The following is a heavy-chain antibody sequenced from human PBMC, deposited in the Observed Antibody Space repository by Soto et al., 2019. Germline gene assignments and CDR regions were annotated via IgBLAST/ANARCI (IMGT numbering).Heavy chain of an antibody. Sequence: GGSLRLSCAASGFTFSSYGMHWVRQAPGKGLEWVAVISYDGSNKYYADSVKGRFTISRDNSKNTLYLQMNSLRAEDTAVYYCASGYDSGHYFDYWGQGTLVTVSS. CDR2: ISYDGSNK. V-gene: IGHV3-30*03. CDR1: GFTFSSYG. CDR3: ASGYDSGHYFDY. D-gene: IGHD5-12*01. J-gene: IGHJ4*02.